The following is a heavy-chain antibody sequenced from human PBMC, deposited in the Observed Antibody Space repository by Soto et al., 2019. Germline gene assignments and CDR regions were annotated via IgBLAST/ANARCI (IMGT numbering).Heavy chain of an antibody. Sequence: SETLSLTCTVSGGSISSDNYYWTWIRQPPGEGLEWIGYIYHTGRVSSTPPLESRLTISIDTSKNQFSLKLSSVSAADTAVYFCAREGSSSPTHFDLWGPGTLVTVSS. CDR1: GGSISSDNYY. V-gene: IGHV4-30-4*01. J-gene: IGHJ4*02. D-gene: IGHD2-15*01. CDR2: IYHTGRV. CDR3: AREGSSSPTHFDL.